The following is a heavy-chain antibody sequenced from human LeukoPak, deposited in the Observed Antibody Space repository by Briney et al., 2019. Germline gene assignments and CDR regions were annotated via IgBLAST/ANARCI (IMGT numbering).Heavy chain of an antibody. CDR3: ARGVHGDYSSDY. D-gene: IGHD4-17*01. J-gene: IGHJ4*02. V-gene: IGHV3-21*01. CDR2: ISSSSSYI. Sequence: GGSLRLSCAASGFTFSSYSMYWVRQAPGKGLEWVSSISSSSSYIYYADSVKGRFTISRDNAKNSLYLQMNSLRAADTAVYYCARGVHGDYSSDYWGQGTLLTVSS. CDR1: GFTFSSYS.